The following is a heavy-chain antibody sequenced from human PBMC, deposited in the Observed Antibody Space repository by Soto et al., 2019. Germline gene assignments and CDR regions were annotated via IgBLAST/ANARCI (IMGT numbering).Heavy chain of an antibody. CDR3: ARDLSGIVGEGF. CDR2: INPNSGGP. V-gene: IGHV1-2*02. CDR1: GYTFTGYH. D-gene: IGHD3-22*01. Sequence: QVQLVQSGAEVKKTGASVKVSCKASGYTFTGYHIHWVRQAPGQGLEWMGWINPNSGGPNYAQKFKGRVTMTRDTSIRTANMELSRLTSDDTAVYYCARDLSGIVGEGFWGQGTLVTVSS. J-gene: IGHJ4*02.